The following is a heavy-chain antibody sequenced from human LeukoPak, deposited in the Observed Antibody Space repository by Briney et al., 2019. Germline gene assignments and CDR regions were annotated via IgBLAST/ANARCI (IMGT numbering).Heavy chain of an antibody. D-gene: IGHD4-17*01. Sequence: GGSLCLSCAASGFTFNTYAVNWVRQAPGKGLEWVSAISTNGGRTYYADSVKGRFTISRDNSKNTLYLQMNGLRGEDTAVYYCAKGRNGDNVAEAAAICSERTILTVSS. CDR1: GFTFNTYA. CDR3: AKGRNGDNVAEAAAI. CDR2: ISTNGGRT. J-gene: IGHJ3*02. V-gene: IGHV3-23*01.